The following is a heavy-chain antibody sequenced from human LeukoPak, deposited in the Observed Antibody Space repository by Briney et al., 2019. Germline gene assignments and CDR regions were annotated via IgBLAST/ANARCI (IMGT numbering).Heavy chain of an antibody. J-gene: IGHJ4*02. V-gene: IGHV3-30*18. CDR3: AKNRLRRVIKYFDY. Sequence: GGSLRLSCAASGFTFSSYGMHWVRQAPGKGLEWVAVISYDGSNKYYADSVKGRFTISRDNSKNTLYLQMNSLRAEDTAVYYCAKNRLRRVIKYFDYWGQGTLVTVSS. CDR1: GFTFSSYG. D-gene: IGHD4-17*01. CDR2: ISYDGSNK.